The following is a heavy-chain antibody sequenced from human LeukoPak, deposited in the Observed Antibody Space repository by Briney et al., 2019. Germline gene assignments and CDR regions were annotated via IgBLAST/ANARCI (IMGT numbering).Heavy chain of an antibody. CDR3: AKGEIAVAGNDAFDI. Sequence: SLRLSCAASGFTFDDYAMHWVRQAPGKGLEWVSGISWNSGSIGYADSVKGRFTISRDNAKNSLYLQMNSLRAEDTALYYCAKGEIAVAGNDAFDIWGQGTMVTVSS. CDR1: GFTFDDYA. D-gene: IGHD6-19*01. J-gene: IGHJ3*02. V-gene: IGHV3-9*01. CDR2: ISWNSGSI.